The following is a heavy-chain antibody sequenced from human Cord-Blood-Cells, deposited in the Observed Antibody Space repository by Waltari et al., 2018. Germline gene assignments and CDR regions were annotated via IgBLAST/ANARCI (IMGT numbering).Heavy chain of an antibody. CDR1: GGSISSYY. Sequence: QVQLQESGPGLVKPSETLSLTCTVSGGSISSYYWSWIRQPPGKGLEWIGYIYYSGSTNHNPSLRSRVTISVDTSKNQFSLKLSSVTAADTAVYYCARDQGYCTGGVCYGEDYYYGMDVWGQGTTVTVSS. D-gene: IGHD2-8*02. CDR3: ARDQGYCTGGVCYGEDYYYGMDV. CDR2: IYYSGST. J-gene: IGHJ6*02. V-gene: IGHV4-59*01.